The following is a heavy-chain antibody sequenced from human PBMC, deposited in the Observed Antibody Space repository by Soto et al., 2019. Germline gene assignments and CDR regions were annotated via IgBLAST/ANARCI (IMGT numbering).Heavy chain of an antibody. CDR3: ARVARYYDSSGYYYGEKDY. Sequence: GSLRLSCAASGFTFIRYWMHWVRQAPGKGLVWVSRINSDGSSTSYADSVKGRFTISRDNAKNTLYLQMNSLRAEDTAVYYCARVARYYDSSGYYYGEKDYWGQGTLVTVSS. CDR1: GFTFIRYW. CDR2: INSDGSST. D-gene: IGHD3-22*01. J-gene: IGHJ4*02. V-gene: IGHV3-74*01.